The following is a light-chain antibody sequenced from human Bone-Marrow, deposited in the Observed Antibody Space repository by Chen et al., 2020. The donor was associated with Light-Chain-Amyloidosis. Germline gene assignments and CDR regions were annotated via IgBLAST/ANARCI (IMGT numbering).Light chain of an antibody. Sequence: EIVSTQSPGTLSLSPGDGANISCRACQTISSNYLTWYQQKFGQAPRLLIYGSASRDTGIPDRFTGSGSGTDFTLTINRLEPEDFAMYYSKQYGTSPLTFGGGTKVEIK. CDR2: GSA. V-gene: IGKV3-20*01. J-gene: IGKJ4*01. CDR3: KQYGTSPLT. CDR1: QTISSNY.